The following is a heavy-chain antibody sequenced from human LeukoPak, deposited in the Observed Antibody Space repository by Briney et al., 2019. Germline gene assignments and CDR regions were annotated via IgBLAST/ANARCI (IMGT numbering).Heavy chain of an antibody. CDR3: AVVPMSRPGARFDY. CDR1: GSTFTSYV. V-gene: IGHV1-18*01. D-gene: IGHD2-2*01. CDR2: ISAYNVNT. Sequence: GASVKVSCKASGSTFTSYVISWVRQAPGQGLEWMGWISAYNVNTNDAQKLQGRVTMTTDTSTTTAYLELRSLRSDDTAVYYCAVVPMSRPGARFDYWGQGTLVTVSS. J-gene: IGHJ4*02.